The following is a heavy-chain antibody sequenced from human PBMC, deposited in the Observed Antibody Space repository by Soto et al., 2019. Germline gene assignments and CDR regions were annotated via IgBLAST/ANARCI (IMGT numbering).Heavy chain of an antibody. V-gene: IGHV3-11*05. CDR3: AKGRAGDYYYFDY. J-gene: IGHJ4*02. Sequence: GGSLRLSCAGSGFTFSDYFITWIRQAPGKGLEWISYINNDATYRKYADSVKGRFTVSRDNAKNSVFLQMNSLRPEDTALYYCAKGRAGDYYYFDYWGQGALVTVSS. CDR1: GFTFSDYF. D-gene: IGHD4-17*01. CDR2: INNDATYR.